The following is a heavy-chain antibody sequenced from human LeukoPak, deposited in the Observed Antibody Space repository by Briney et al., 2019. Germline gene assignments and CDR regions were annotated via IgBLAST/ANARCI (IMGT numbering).Heavy chain of an antibody. D-gene: IGHD2-2*01. CDR1: GFTFSSYG. J-gene: IGHJ4*02. V-gene: IGHV3-48*01. CDR2: ISGSGSTM. Sequence: PGGSLRLSCAASGFTFSSYGMSWVRQAAGKGLEWISYISGSGSTMYYPDSVKGRFTISRDNAKNSLYLQMSSLRAEDTAVYYCAREVSGCSSTSCYWFFDSWGQGTLVTVSS. CDR3: AREVSGCSSTSCYWFFDS.